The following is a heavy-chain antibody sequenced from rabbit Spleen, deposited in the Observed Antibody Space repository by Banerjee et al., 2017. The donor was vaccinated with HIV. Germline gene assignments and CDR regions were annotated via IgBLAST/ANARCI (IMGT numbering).Heavy chain of an antibody. CDR2: IDTGDGDT. D-gene: IGHD2-1*01. CDR1: GFSFSGILY. Sequence: QSLEESGGDLVKPEGTLTLTCTASGFSFSGILYMCWVRQAPGKGLEWIACIDTGDGDTYFANWAKGRFTISKTSSTTVTLQMTSLTAADTATYFCTRDGDGSGYTDFDLWGPGTLVTVS. J-gene: IGHJ4*01. V-gene: IGHV1S40*01. CDR3: TRDGDGSGYTDFDL.